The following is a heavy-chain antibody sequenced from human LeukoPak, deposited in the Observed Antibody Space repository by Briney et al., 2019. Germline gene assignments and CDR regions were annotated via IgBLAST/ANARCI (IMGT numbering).Heavy chain of an antibody. Sequence: PGGSLRLSCAASGFTFSSYAMHWVRQAPGKGLEWVAVISYDGSNKYYADSVKGRFTISRDNSKNTLYLQMNSLRAEDTAVYYCARDLGFVDWNYEFDYWGQGTLVTVSS. CDR3: ARDLGFVDWNYEFDY. V-gene: IGHV3-30-3*01. D-gene: IGHD1-7*01. CDR2: ISYDGSNK. CDR1: GFTFSSYA. J-gene: IGHJ4*02.